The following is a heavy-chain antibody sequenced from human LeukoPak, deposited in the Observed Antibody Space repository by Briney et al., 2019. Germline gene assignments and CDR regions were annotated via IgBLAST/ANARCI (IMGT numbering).Heavy chain of an antibody. CDR2: IYSGGST. Sequence: GGSLRLSCAASGFTVSSNHISWVRQAPGKGLEWVSVIYSGGSTYYADSVKGRFTISRDNSKNTLYVQMNSLRAEDTAVYYCARDKGGVFDAFDIWRQGTMVTVSS. CDR3: ARDKGGVFDAFDI. V-gene: IGHV3-53*01. D-gene: IGHD3-16*01. CDR1: GFTVSSNH. J-gene: IGHJ3*02.